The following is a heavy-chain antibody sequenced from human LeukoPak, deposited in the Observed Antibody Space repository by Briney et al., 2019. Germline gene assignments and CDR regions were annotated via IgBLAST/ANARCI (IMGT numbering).Heavy chain of an antibody. Sequence: GGSLRLSCAASGFTFDDYAMHWVRQAPGKGLEWVSLISWDGGSTYYADSVKGRFTISRDNSKNSLYLQMNSLRAEDTALYYCVKSGFGELPADYWGQGTLVTVSS. CDR1: GFTFDDYA. V-gene: IGHV3-43D*03. CDR2: ISWDGGST. J-gene: IGHJ4*02. D-gene: IGHD3-10*01. CDR3: VKSGFGELPADY.